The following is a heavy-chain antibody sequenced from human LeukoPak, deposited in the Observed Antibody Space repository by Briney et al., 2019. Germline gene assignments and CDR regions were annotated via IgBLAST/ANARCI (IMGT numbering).Heavy chain of an antibody. CDR1: GGSVSNYY. CDR3: ARYGDYDILTGYYLYFDY. J-gene: IGHJ4*02. V-gene: IGHV4-59*02. D-gene: IGHD3-9*01. Sequence: SETLSLTCSVSGGSVSNYYWSWIRQPPGKGLEWIGYVYYTGSTNYNPSLKSRVTISVDTSKNQFSLKLSSVTAADTAVYYCARYGDYDILTGYYLYFDYWGQGTLVTVSS. CDR2: VYYTGST.